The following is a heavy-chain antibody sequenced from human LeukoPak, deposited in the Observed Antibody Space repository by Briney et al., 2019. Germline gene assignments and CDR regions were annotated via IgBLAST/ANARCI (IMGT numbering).Heavy chain of an antibody. CDR3: ARDRPSSSWLYYYYGMDV. D-gene: IGHD6-13*01. J-gene: IGHJ6*02. V-gene: IGHV3-7*01. Sequence: GGSLRLSCAASGFIFSSYWMSWVRQAPGKGLEWVANIKQDGSEKYYVDSVKGRFTISRDNAKNSLYLQMNGLRAEDTAVYYCARDRPSSSWLYYYYGMDVWGQGTTVTVSS. CDR1: GFIFSSYW. CDR2: IKQDGSEK.